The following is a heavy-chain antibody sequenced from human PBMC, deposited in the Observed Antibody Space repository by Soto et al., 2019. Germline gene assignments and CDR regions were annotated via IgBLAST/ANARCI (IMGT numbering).Heavy chain of an antibody. V-gene: IGHV1-18*04. CDR1: GSSFSNYG. CDR3: AISTWSGSYFTMDV. J-gene: IGHJ6*02. D-gene: IGHD3-3*01. Sequence: GPEVKKPGASVKVSCKASGSSFSNYGINWVRQAPGQGLEWMGWISSYNDNTKYAQKLQGRVTMTTDTSTSTAYMEVRSLRSDDTAVYYCAISTWSGSYFTMDVWGQGTTVTVSS. CDR2: ISSYNDNT.